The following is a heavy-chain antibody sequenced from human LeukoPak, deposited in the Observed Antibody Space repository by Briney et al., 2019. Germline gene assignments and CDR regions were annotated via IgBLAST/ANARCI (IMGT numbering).Heavy chain of an antibody. V-gene: IGHV3-53*01. D-gene: IGHD2-21*02. CDR2: IYSGGST. Sequence: QSGGSLRLSCAPSGFTVSSNYMSWVRQAPGKGLEWVSVIYSGGSTYYADSVKGRFTISRDNSKNTLYLQMNSLRAEDTAVYYCARGLPGGYYYYMDVWGKGTTVTVSS. J-gene: IGHJ6*03. CDR3: ARGLPGGYYYYMDV. CDR1: GFTVSSNY.